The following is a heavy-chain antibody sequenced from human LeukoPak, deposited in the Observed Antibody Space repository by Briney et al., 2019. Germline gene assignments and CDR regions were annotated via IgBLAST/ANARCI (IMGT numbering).Heavy chain of an antibody. D-gene: IGHD1-26*01. V-gene: IGHV4-59*08. CDR2: IYYSGST. CDR1: GGSISSYY. J-gene: IGHJ6*03. Sequence: SETLSLTCTVSGGSISSYYWSWIRQPPGKGLEWIGYIYYSGSTNYNPSLKSRVTISVDTSKNQFSLKLSSVTAADTAVYYYARQRAVWELRQNYYYMDVWGKGTTVTVSS. CDR3: ARQRAVWELRQNYYYMDV.